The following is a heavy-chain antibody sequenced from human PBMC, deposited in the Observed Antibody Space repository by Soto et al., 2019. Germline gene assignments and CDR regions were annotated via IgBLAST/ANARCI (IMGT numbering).Heavy chain of an antibody. CDR2: ICWNICTI. CDR1: GFTFDDYA. Sequence: GGSLRLSCAASGFTFDDYAMHWVRQAPGKGQEWVSGICWNICTIGYADSVMGRFTIFSDNAKNSLYLQMHSLRTEDTALYYCAKGQTTQSWFDPWGLGTLVTVSS. CDR3: AKGQTTQSWFDP. D-gene: IGHD1-1*01. J-gene: IGHJ5*02. V-gene: IGHV3-9*01.